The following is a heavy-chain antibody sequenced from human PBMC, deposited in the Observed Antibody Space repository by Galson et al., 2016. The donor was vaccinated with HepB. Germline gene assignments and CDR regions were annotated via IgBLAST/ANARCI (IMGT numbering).Heavy chain of an antibody. CDR3: ARGQKRHFDWLFRWHYFDY. D-gene: IGHD3-9*01. CDR1: GFTFSSYA. V-gene: IGHV3-30-3*01. Sequence: SLRLSCAASGFTFSSYAIHWVRQAPGKGLEWVAVISSDGYNKYYADSVKGRFTISRDNSKNTLYLQMDSLRAEDTALFYCARGQKRHFDWLFRWHYFDYWGQGTLVTVSS. CDR2: ISSDGYNK. J-gene: IGHJ4*02.